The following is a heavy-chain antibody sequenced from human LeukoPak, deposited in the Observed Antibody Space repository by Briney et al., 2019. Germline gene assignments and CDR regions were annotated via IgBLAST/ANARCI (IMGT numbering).Heavy chain of an antibody. CDR2: IYYSGST. Sequence: PSETLSLTCTVSGGSISSYYWSWIRQRPGKGLEWIGYIYYSGSTHYNPSLKSRVTISADTSKNQFSLKLSSVTAADTAVYYCARGRGDYIRTGTQFDYWGQGALVTVSS. CDR3: ARGRGDYIRTGTQFDY. D-gene: IGHD1-14*01. J-gene: IGHJ4*02. CDR1: GGSISSYY. V-gene: IGHV4-59*12.